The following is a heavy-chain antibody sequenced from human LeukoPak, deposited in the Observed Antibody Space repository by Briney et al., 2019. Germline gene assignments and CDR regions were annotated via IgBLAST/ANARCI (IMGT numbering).Heavy chain of an antibody. CDR3: AKDQPGLASGYYAVPSYYFDY. CDR2: IYYSGST. CDR1: GGSISSYD. Sequence: SETLSLTCTVSGGSISSYDWSWIRQPPGKGLEWIGYIYYSGSTNYNPSLKSRVTISVDTSKNQFSLKLSSVTAADTAVYYCAKDQPGLASGYYAVPSYYFDYWGQGTLVTVSS. D-gene: IGHD3-22*01. J-gene: IGHJ4*02. V-gene: IGHV4-59*01.